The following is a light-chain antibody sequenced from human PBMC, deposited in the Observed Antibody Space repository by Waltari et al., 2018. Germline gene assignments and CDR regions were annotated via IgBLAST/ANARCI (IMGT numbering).Light chain of an antibody. V-gene: IGLV4-69*01. J-gene: IGLJ3*02. CDR2: VNSDGSH. Sequence: QLVLTQSPSASASLGASVKLTCTLSSGHSTNIIAWLQQQPEKGPRYLMNVNSDGSHNKGVGIPDRFSGSNSGAVRYLTISSLQSEDEADYYCQTGGHGTWVFGGGTRLTVL. CDR3: QTGGHGTWV. CDR1: SGHSTNI.